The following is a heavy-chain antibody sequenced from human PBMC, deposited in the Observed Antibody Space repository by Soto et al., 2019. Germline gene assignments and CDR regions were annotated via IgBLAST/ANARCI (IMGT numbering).Heavy chain of an antibody. CDR2: ISAYNGNT. Sequence: ASVKVSCKASGYTFTSYGISWVRQAPGQGLEWMGWISAYNGNTNYAQKLQGRVTMITDTSTSTAYMELRSLRSDDTAVYYCARGLRSTASYYYDSSGYYYFDYWGQGTLVTVSS. J-gene: IGHJ4*02. D-gene: IGHD3-22*01. V-gene: IGHV1-18*04. CDR1: GYTFTSYG. CDR3: ARGLRSTASYYYDSSGYYYFDY.